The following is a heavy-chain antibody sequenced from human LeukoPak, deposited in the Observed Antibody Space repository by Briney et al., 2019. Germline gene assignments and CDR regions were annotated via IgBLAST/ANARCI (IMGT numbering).Heavy chain of an antibody. V-gene: IGHV3-23*01. CDR1: GFTLSSYA. Sequence: GGSLRLSCAASGFTLSSYAMSWVRQAPGKGLEWVSAISGSGGSTYYADSVKGRSTISRDNSKNTLYLQMNSLRAEDTAVYYCARHNYDFWSGYLVSIDYWGQGTLVTVSS. J-gene: IGHJ4*02. D-gene: IGHD3-3*01. CDR3: ARHNYDFWSGYLVSIDY. CDR2: ISGSGGST.